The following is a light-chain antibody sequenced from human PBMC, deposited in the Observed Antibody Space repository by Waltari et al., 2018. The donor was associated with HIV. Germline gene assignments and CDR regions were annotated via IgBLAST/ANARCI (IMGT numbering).Light chain of an antibody. CDR1: PCDIRDLTF. CDR3: SSYSARGFVV. Sequence: HSALPQPASVSGPPGQSTTTSPTAPPCDIRDLTFLSWYQQSPGRAPKLIIFEVYSRPSGISDRFSGSKSGVTASLTISALRAEDEADYFCSSYSARGFVVFGGGTKVTVL. V-gene: IGLV2-14*01. J-gene: IGLJ3*02. CDR2: EVY.